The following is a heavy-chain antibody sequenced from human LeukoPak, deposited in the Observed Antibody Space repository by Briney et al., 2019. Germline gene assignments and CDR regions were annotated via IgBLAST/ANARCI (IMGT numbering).Heavy chain of an antibody. J-gene: IGHJ3*02. CDR1: GFTVSSNY. CDR3: ARGFHSFDI. V-gene: IGHV3-72*01. CDR2: SRNKVNSYST. Sequence: GGSLLLSCAASGFTVSSNYMSWVRQAPGKGLEWVARSRNKVNSYSTVYAASVQGRFTISRDESKNSLYLQMNSLITEDTAVYFCARGFHSFDIWGQGTMVTVSS.